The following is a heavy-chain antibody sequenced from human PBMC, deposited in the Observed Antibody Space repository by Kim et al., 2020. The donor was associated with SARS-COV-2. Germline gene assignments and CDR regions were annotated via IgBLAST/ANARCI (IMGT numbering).Heavy chain of an antibody. D-gene: IGHD1-26*01. V-gene: IGHV3-30*04. CDR3: ARDNTQLLIGYGMDV. Sequence: GGSLRLSCAASGFTFSSHVMHWVRQAPGKGLEWVSLISYDGRNEYYADSVKGRFTISRDKSKNTLYLQMNSLRPDDTAVYYCARDNTQLLIGYGMDVWGQGTTVTVSS. CDR2: ISYDGRNE. CDR1: GFTFSSHV. J-gene: IGHJ6*02.